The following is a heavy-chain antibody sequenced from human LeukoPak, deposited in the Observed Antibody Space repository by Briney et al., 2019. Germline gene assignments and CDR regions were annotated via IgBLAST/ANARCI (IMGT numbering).Heavy chain of an antibody. V-gene: IGHV3-23*01. CDR3: AELGITMIGGV. D-gene: IGHD3-10*02. CDR1: GFTFSSYV. J-gene: IGHJ6*04. Sequence: GGSLRLSCAASGFTFSSYVMSWVRQAPGKGLEWVSVISATGGNSYYADSVKGRFTISRDNSKNTLYLQMNSLRAEDTAVYYCAELGITMIGGVWGKGTTVTISS. CDR2: ISATGGNS.